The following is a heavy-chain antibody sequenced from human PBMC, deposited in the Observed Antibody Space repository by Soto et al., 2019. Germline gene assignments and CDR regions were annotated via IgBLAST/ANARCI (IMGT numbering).Heavy chain of an antibody. V-gene: IGHV3-23*01. CDR2: ISGSADAT. CDR3: AKGGGGYCSTTSCLFHFDY. J-gene: IGHJ4*02. D-gene: IGHD2-2*01. CDR1: GFTFSTYA. Sequence: ESGGGLVQTGGSLRLSCAASGFTFSTYAMSWVRQAPGKGLEWVSTISGSADATFYADSVKGRFAIFRDNSRTMFYLQMNSLRAEDTAVYYCAKGGGGYCSTTSCLFHFDYWGPGTLATVSS.